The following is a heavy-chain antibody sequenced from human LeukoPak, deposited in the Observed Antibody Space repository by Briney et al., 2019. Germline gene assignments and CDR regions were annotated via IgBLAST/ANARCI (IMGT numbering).Heavy chain of an antibody. Sequence: GGSLRLSCAASGFTFSSYSMNWVRQAPGKGLEWVSSISSSSSYIYYADSVKGRFTISRDNAKNSLYLQMNSLRAEDTAVYYCARAQYSGSWYDAFDIWGQGTMVTVSS. D-gene: IGHD6-13*01. CDR2: ISSSSSYI. CDR1: GFTFSSYS. V-gene: IGHV3-21*01. CDR3: ARAQYSGSWYDAFDI. J-gene: IGHJ3*02.